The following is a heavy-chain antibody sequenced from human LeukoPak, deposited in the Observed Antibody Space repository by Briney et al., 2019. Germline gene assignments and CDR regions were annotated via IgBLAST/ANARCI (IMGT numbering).Heavy chain of an antibody. Sequence: PSETLSLTCAVCGDSLSRYYWTWIRQPPGKGLEWLGEINPSGSPDYNPSLKSRATISLDTSKNQFSLRLASVTAADTALYYCASVRHDPLEYYYYIDVWATGTTVTVSS. J-gene: IGHJ6*03. CDR3: ASVRHDPLEYYYYIDV. D-gene: IGHD2/OR15-2a*01. V-gene: IGHV4-34*01. CDR2: INPSGSP. CDR1: GDSLSRYY.